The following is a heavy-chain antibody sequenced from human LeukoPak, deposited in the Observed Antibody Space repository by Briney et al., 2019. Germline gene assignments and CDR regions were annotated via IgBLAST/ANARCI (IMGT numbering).Heavy chain of an antibody. CDR1: GFTFSSYG. Sequence: GGSLRLSCAASGFTFSSYGMHWVRQAPGKGLEWVAVIWSDGSNKYYADSVKGRFTISRDNSKNTLYLQMNSLRAEDTAVYYCARDLSYSSGWPFDYWGQGTLVTVSS. CDR3: ARDLSYSSGWPFDY. CDR2: IWSDGSNK. V-gene: IGHV3-33*01. D-gene: IGHD6-19*01. J-gene: IGHJ4*02.